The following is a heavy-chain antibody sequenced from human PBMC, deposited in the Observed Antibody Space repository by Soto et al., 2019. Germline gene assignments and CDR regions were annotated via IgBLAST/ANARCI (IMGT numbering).Heavy chain of an antibody. J-gene: IGHJ4*02. CDR2: IKGDVITT. CDR3: ARGAFGAYYLDS. Sequence: EVQLVESGGGLVQPGGSLRLSCVASGFTFSNYWIHWVRQTPGEGLVWVSRIKGDVITTNYADSVKGRFTISRDNAKNTVFLQMNSLRDEDTAVYYCARGAFGAYYLDSWGQGTLVIVS. D-gene: IGHD3-3*01. CDR1: GFTFSNYW. V-gene: IGHV3-74*01.